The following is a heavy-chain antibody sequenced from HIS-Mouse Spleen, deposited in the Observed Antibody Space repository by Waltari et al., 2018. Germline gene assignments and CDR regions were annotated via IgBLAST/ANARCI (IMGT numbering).Heavy chain of an antibody. D-gene: IGHD5-12*01. CDR1: GGSISSSSYY. J-gene: IGHJ3*02. V-gene: IGHV4-39*07. CDR3: ARDGYSGYGHDAFDI. Sequence: QLQLQESGPGLVKPSETLSLTCTVSGGSISSSSYYWGWIRQPPGKGREWIGSIYYSGRTYYNASLKSRVTISVDTSKNQFSLKLSSVTAADTAVYYCARDGYSGYGHDAFDIWGQGTMVTVSS. CDR2: IYYSGRT.